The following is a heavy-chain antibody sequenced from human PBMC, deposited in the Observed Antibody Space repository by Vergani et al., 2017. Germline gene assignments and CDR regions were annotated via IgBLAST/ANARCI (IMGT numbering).Heavy chain of an antibody. Sequence: QVQLVQSGAEVKKPGASVKVSCKASGYTFTGYYMHWVRQAPGQGLEWMGWINPNSGGTNYAQKFQGRVTMTRDTSISTAYMELSRLSSDDTAVYYCARAYYSSTSCSLFWFDPWHQGTLIAVS. D-gene: IGHD2-2*01. CDR2: INPNSGGT. J-gene: IGHJ5*02. V-gene: IGHV1-2*02. CDR1: GYTFTGYY. CDR3: ARAYYSSTSCSLFWFDP.